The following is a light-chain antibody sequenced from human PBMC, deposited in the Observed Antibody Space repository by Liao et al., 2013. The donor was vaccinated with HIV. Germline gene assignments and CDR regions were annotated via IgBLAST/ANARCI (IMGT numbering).Light chain of an antibody. V-gene: IGLV3-1*01. J-gene: IGLJ1*01. CDR1: KLEDKY. CDR2: QDN. CDR3: QAWDSSKGV. Sequence: SYELTQAPSVSVSPGQTATISCSGDKLEDKYASWYQQKPGQSPVLVIYQDNKRPSGIPERFSGSNSGNTATLTISGTQAMDEAGYYCQAWDSSKGVFGTGTKVTVL.